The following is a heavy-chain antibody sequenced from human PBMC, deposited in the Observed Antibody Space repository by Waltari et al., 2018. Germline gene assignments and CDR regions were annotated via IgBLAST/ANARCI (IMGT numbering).Heavy chain of an antibody. V-gene: IGHV4-38-2*01. CDR3: ARTGVVVVIATDDAFDI. CDR2: IYHSGST. CDR1: GYSISSGYY. J-gene: IGHJ3*02. Sequence: QLQLQESGPGLVKPSETLSLTCAVSGYSISSGYYWGWIRQPPGKGLEWIGSIYHSGSTYYNPSLKSRVTISVDTSKNQFSLKLSSVTAADTAVYYCARTGVVVVIATDDAFDIWGQGTMVTVSS. D-gene: IGHD2-21*01.